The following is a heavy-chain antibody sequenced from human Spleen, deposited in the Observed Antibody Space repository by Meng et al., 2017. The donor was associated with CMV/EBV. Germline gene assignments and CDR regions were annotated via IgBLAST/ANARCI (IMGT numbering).Heavy chain of an antibody. J-gene: IGHJ4*02. CDR2: ISWDGCST. Sequence: GESLKISCAASGFTFDDYAMHWVRHAPGKGLEWVSLISWDGCSTYYADSVKGRFTISRDNSTNSLYLQMNSLRAEDTALYYCAKDRGSSGSWSSGYFDYWGQGTLVTVSS. CDR3: AKDRGSSGSWSSGYFDY. V-gene: IGHV3-43D*03. CDR1: GFTFDDYA. D-gene: IGHD1-26*01.